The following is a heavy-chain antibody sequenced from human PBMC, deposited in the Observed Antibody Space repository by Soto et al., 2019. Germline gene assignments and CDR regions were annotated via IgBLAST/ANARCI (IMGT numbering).Heavy chain of an antibody. Sequence: SGGSLRLSCAASGFTFSSYAMSWFRQAPGKGLEWVSAISGSGGSTYYADSVKGRFTISRDNSKNTLYLQMNSLRAEDTAVYYCAKAPSYYYDSSGYLAYWGQGTLVTVSS. CDR3: AKAPSYYYDSSGYLAY. V-gene: IGHV3-23*01. J-gene: IGHJ4*02. D-gene: IGHD3-22*01. CDR2: ISGSGGST. CDR1: GFTFSSYA.